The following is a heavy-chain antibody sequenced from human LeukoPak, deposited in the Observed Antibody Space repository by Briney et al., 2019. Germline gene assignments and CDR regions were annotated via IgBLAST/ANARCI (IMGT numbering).Heavy chain of an antibody. CDR3: ARDGVVVAGTRRAFDI. J-gene: IGHJ3*02. D-gene: IGHD6-19*01. Sequence: PGGSLRLSCAASGFTVSTNYMSWVRQAPGKGLEWVSVIFRDDTTYYADSVKGRFTISRDNSKNTLFLQMNSLRAEDTAVYYCARDGVVVAGTRRAFDIWGQGTMVTVSS. CDR2: IFRDDTT. V-gene: IGHV3-53*01. CDR1: GFTVSTNY.